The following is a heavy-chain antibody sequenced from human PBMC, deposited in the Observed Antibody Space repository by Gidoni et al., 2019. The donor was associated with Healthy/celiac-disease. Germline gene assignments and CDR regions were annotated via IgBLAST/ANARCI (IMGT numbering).Heavy chain of an antibody. CDR3: AIDIVVVVAATGYFDY. CDR2: ISGSGGST. Sequence: EVQLLESGGGLVQPGGSLRLSCAASGFTFSSYAMSWVRQAPGKGLEWFSAISGSGGSTYYADSVKGRFTISRDNSKNTLYLQMNSLRAEDTAVYYCAIDIVVVVAATGYFDYWGQGTLVTVSS. V-gene: IGHV3-23*01. CDR1: GFTFSSYA. D-gene: IGHD2-15*01. J-gene: IGHJ4*02.